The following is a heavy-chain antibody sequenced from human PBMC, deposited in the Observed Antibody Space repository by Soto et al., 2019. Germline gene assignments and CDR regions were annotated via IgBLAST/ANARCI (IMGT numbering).Heavy chain of an antibody. CDR1: GFTFSSYG. J-gene: IGHJ4*02. Sequence: GGSLRLSCAASGFTFSSYGMNWVRQAPGKGLEWVSYISSSSSTIYYADSVKGRFTISRDNAKNSLYLQMNSLRAEDTAVYYCARDGDFWSGYSAIDYWGQGTLVTVSS. CDR2: ISSSSSTI. D-gene: IGHD3-3*01. V-gene: IGHV3-48*01. CDR3: ARDGDFWSGYSAIDY.